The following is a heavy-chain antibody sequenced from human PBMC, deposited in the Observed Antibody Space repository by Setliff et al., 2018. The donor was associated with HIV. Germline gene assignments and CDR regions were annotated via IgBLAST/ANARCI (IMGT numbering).Heavy chain of an antibody. D-gene: IGHD2-21*02. CDR2: ILYSETVYYGGRT. J-gene: IGHJ4*02. CDR1: GGSTSSNNYY. V-gene: IGHV4-39*07. CDR3: ARGVPLLPPHY. Sequence: PSETLSPTCTVSGGSTSSNNYYWGWIRQPPGKGLEWIGSILYSETVYYGGRTYYSPSLKSRVTISVDTSTSQFSLKLSSVTAADTAVYYCARGVPLLPPHYWGQGTLVTVSS.